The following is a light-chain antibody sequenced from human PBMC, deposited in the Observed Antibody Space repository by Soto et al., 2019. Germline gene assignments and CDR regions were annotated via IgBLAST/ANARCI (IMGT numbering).Light chain of an antibody. CDR1: SSDVGGYNY. CDR3: KSYAGSNTWV. V-gene: IGLV2-8*01. J-gene: IGLJ3*02. Sequence: QSVLTQPPSASGSPGQSVTISCTGTSSDVGGYNYVSWNQQHPGKAPKLMIYEVSNRPSGVPDRFSGSKSDNTASLTVSGLRAEDEADYYCKSYAGSNTWVFGGGTKVTVL. CDR2: EVS.